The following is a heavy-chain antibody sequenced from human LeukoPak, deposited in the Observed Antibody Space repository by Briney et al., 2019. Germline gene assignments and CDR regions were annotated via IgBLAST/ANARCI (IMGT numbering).Heavy chain of an antibody. J-gene: IGHJ4*02. Sequence: ASETLSLTCTVSGGSISSSSYYWDWVRQPPGKGLEWIGSIYYSGSTYYNPSLKSRVTISIDTSKNQFSLKLSPVTAADTAVYYCARARDFGVVTDYFDYWGQGTLVTVSS. CDR1: GGSISSSSYY. V-gene: IGHV4-39*01. CDR3: ARARDFGVVTDYFDY. D-gene: IGHD3-3*01. CDR2: IYYSGST.